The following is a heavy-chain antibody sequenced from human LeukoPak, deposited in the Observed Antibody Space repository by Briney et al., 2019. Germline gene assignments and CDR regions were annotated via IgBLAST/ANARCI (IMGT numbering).Heavy chain of an antibody. J-gene: IGHJ4*02. CDR2: ISTSSSYI. Sequence: GGSLRLSCAASGFTFSSYSMNWVRQAPGRGLEWVSSISTSSSYIYYADSVKGRFTISRDNSKNTLYLQMNSLRAEDTAVYYCARDGLRYSSSSYYFDYWGQGTLVTVSS. CDR1: GFTFSSYS. V-gene: IGHV3-21*01. CDR3: ARDGLRYSSSSYYFDY. D-gene: IGHD6-6*01.